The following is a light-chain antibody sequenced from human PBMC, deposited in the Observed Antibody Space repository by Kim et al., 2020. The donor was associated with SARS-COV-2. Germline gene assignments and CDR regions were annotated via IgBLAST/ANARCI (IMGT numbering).Light chain of an antibody. CDR2: AAS. J-gene: IGKJ1*01. V-gene: IGKV1-17*01. CDR1: EGIKND. CDR3: LQHNGYPRT. Sequence: SASVGDRVTLTCRASEGIKNDLGWYQQKPGKAPKCLIYAASILQRGVPSMFSGSGFGTEFTLTINSLQPEDFATYYCLQHNGYPRTFGQGTKLEI.